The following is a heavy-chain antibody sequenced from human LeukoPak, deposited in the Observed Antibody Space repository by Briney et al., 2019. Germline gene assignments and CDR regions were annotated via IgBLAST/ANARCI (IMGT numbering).Heavy chain of an antibody. D-gene: IGHD4-23*01. CDR1: GGTFSSYA. CDR2: MIPIFGIA. J-gene: IGHJ5*02. Sequence: SVKVSCKASGGTFSSYAISWVRQAPGQGLEWMGRMIPIFGIANYAQKFQGRVTITADKSTSTAYMELSSLRSEDTAVYYCARGYDYGGNSPFDPWGQGTLVTVSS. V-gene: IGHV1-69*04. CDR3: ARGYDYGGNSPFDP.